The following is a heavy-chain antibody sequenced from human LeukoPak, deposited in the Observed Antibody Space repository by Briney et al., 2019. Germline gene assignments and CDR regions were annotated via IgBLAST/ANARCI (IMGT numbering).Heavy chain of an antibody. CDR1: GFTFCSYA. Sequence: GSLRLSCAASGFTFCSYAMSWVRQAPGKGLGWVSAICGSGGSTYYADSVKGRFTISRDNSKNTLYLQMNSLRAEDTAVYYCAKKPPYYYGSGSYYGMDVWGQGTTVTVSS. CDR3: AKKPPYYYGSGSYYGMDV. V-gene: IGHV3-23*01. CDR2: ICGSGGST. J-gene: IGHJ6*02. D-gene: IGHD3-10*01.